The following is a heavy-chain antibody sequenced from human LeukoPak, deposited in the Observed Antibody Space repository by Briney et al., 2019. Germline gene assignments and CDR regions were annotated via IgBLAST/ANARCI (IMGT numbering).Heavy chain of an antibody. Sequence: ASVKVSCKASGYTFTTYGISWVRQVPGQGLEWMGWISTYNGDTNYAQKLQGRVTMTADTSTSTTYMELRSLRSDDTAVYYCALIPYCTTATCYYFDYWGQGALVTVSS. CDR1: GYTFTTYG. CDR2: ISTYNGDT. D-gene: IGHD2-2*01. CDR3: ALIPYCTTATCYYFDY. V-gene: IGHV1-18*01. J-gene: IGHJ4*02.